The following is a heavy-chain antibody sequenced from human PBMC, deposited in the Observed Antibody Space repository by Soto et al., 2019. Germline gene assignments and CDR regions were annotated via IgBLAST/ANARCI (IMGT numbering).Heavy chain of an antibody. CDR2: IYYSGST. Sequence: SETLSLTCTVSGGSISSCGYYWTWIRQHPGKGLEWIGYIYYSGSTNYNPSLKSRVTISVDTSKNQFSLKLSSVTAADTAVYYCARGYGRNFDYWGQGTLVTSPQ. V-gene: IGHV4-31*03. D-gene: IGHD1-20*01. CDR3: ARGYGRNFDY. J-gene: IGHJ4*02. CDR1: GGSISSCGYY.